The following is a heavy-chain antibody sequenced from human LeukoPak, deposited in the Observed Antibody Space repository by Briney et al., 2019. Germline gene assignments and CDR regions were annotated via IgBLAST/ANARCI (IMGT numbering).Heavy chain of an antibody. J-gene: IGHJ4*02. V-gene: IGHV3-11*01. CDR3: AKASSGWTNDPFDY. CDR2: ISSSGSTI. D-gene: IGHD6-19*01. CDR1: GFTFSDYY. Sequence: GGSLRLSCAASGFTFSDYYMSWIRQAPGKGLEWVSYISSSGSTIYYADSVKGRFTISRDNSKNTLYLQMNSLRAEDTAVYYCAKASSGWTNDPFDYWGQGTLVTDSS.